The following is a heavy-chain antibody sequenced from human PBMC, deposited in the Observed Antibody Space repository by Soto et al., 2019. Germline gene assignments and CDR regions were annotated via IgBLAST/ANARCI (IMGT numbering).Heavy chain of an antibody. CDR1: GGTFSSCA. V-gene: IGHV1-69*13. CDR2: IIPIFGTA. J-gene: IGHJ5*02. Sequence: SVKVSCKASGGTFSSCAISCVRQAPGQGLEWMGGIIPIFGTANYAQKFQGRVTITADESTSTAYMELSSLRSEDTAVYYCARDHGGANWFDPWGQGTLVTVSS. D-gene: IGHD3-16*01. CDR3: ARDHGGANWFDP.